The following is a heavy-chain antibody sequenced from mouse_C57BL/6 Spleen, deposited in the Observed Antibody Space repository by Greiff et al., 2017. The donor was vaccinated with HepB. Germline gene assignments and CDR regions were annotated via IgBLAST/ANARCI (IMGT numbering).Heavy chain of an antibody. Sequence: EVQLVESEGGLVQPGSSMKLSCTASGFTFSDYYMAWVRQVPEKGLEWVANINYDGSSTYYLDSLKSRFIISRDNAKNILYLQMSSLKSEDTATYYCAREGEYFDVWGTGTTVTVSS. CDR2: INYDGSST. V-gene: IGHV5-16*01. CDR1: GFTFSDYY. CDR3: AREGEYFDV. J-gene: IGHJ1*03.